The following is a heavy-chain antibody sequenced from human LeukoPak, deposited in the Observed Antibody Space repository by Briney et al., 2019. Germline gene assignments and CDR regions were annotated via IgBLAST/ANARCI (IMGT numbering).Heavy chain of an antibody. J-gene: IGHJ4*02. CDR2: INSDGSST. CDR3: ASHTYYYESSGYKLLDY. CDR1: GFTFSSYW. Sequence: PGGSLRLSCAASGFTFSSYWMHWVRQAPGKGLVWVSRINSDGSSTSYVDSVKGRFTIARDNAKNTLYLQMNSLRSEDTAVYYCASHTYYYESSGYKLLDYWGQGTLVTVSS. D-gene: IGHD3-22*01. V-gene: IGHV3-74*01.